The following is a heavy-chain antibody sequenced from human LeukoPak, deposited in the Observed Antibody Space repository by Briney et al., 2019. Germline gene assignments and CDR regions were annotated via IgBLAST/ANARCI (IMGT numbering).Heavy chain of an antibody. CDR1: GFTFDEYG. J-gene: IGHJ4*02. V-gene: IGHV3-20*04. D-gene: IGHD1-26*01. Sequence: GGSLRLSCAASGFTFDEYGTSWVRQAPGKGLEWVSSINWDGGSTAYADSVQGRFTISRDNAKNSLHLQMKSLRAEDTALYYCARDSFSGSSLDYWGQGTLVTVSS. CDR3: ARDSFSGSSLDY. CDR2: INWDGGST.